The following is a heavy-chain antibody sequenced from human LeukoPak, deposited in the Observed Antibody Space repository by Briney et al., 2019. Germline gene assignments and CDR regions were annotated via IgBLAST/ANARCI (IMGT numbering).Heavy chain of an antibody. CDR1: GFTFGSYS. J-gene: IGHJ4*02. D-gene: IGHD3-10*01. Sequence: PGGSLRLSCAASGFTFGSYSMTWVRQAPGKGLEWVSSISGSGGSTYYADSVKGRFTISRDNSKNTLYLQMNSLRAEDTALYYCAREEFGEYYFDYWGQGTLVTVSS. CDR2: ISGSGGST. CDR3: AREEFGEYYFDY. V-gene: IGHV3-23*01.